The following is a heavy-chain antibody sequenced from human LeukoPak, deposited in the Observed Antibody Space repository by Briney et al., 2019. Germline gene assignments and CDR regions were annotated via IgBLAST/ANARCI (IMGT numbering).Heavy chain of an antibody. J-gene: IGHJ4*02. CDR3: ARGRRLRNWGFSPQPFDY. V-gene: IGHV4-34*01. D-gene: IGHD7-27*01. CDR2: INHSGST. CDR1: GGSFSGYY. Sequence: SETLSLTCAVYGGSFSGYYWSWIRQPPGKGLEWIGEINHSGSTNYNPSLKSRVTISVDTSKNQCSLKLSSVTAADTAVYYCARGRRLRNWGFSPQPFDYWGQGTLVTVSS.